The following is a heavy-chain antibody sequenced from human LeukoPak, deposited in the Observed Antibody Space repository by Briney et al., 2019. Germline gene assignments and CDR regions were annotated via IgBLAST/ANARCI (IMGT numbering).Heavy chain of an antibody. CDR3: TTDRGALTS. V-gene: IGHV3-15*01. CDR2: IQSKTDGGAP. CDR1: GFTFNDAW. D-gene: IGHD3-10*01. J-gene: IGHJ5*02. Sequence: GGSLRLSCAASGFTFNDAWMSWVRQAPGKGLEWVGRIQSKTDGGAPEYAAPVKGRFTFSRDDSTNTLYLQMNSLKTEDTAVYYCTTDRGALTSWGQGTLVTVSS.